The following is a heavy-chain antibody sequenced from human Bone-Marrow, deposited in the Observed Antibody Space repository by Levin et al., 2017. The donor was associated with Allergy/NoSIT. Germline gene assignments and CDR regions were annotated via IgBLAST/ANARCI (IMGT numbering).Heavy chain of an antibody. CDR1: GFSFSSYA. J-gene: IGHJ4*01. CDR3: AKDLRGCGGSSNWRNYFDH. D-gene: IGHD2-15*01. Sequence: GGSLRLSCAASGFSFSSYAMSWVRQAPGKGLEWVSGISYTSGSTYYADSVKGRFTISRDKSKNTQYLEMNSLRAEDTSLYYCAKDLRGCGGSSNWRNYFDHWGQGTLVTVSS. CDR2: ISYTSGST. V-gene: IGHV3-23*01.